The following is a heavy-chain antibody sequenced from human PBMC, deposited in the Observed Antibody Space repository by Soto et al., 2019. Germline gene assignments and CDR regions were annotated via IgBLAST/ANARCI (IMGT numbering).Heavy chain of an antibody. CDR3: ARDGGRDVYNYALDY. J-gene: IGHJ4*02. Sequence: QVQLVQSGAEEKNHGASMKVSCKASGYTFINYVIHWLRQAPGQRLEWMGWIFPDSGNTKSSQRFQGRVTITRDISASTAYMDLSSLRSEDTAVYFCARDGGRDVYNYALDYWGQGTLVSVSS. CDR2: IFPDSGNT. V-gene: IGHV1-3*05. CDR1: GYTFINYV. D-gene: IGHD5-12*01.